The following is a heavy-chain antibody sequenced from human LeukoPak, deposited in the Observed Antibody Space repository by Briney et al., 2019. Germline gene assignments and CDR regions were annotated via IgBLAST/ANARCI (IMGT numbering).Heavy chain of an antibody. V-gene: IGHV4-4*07. CDR2: IYST. D-gene: IGHD5-18*01. Sequence: PSETLSLTCTVSGGSISSYSWSWIRQPAGKGLEWIGRIYSTNYNPSLKSRVTISVDTTKNQFSLKLSSVTAADTAVYYCASRRGYSYGTGYWGQGTLVTVSS. J-gene: IGHJ4*02. CDR3: ASRRGYSYGTGY. CDR1: GGSISSYS.